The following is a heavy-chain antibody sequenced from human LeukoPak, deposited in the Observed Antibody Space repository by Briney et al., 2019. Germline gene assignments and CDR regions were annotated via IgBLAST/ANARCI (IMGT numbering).Heavy chain of an antibody. D-gene: IGHD3-10*01. V-gene: IGHV4-39*01. CDR2: IYYSGST. J-gene: IGHJ4*02. Sequence: PSETLSLTCSVSGGSISSSIYYWVWIRQPPGKGLEWIGSIYYSGSTYYNPSLKSRVTMSVDTSKNQFSLKLRSVAAADTAVYYCARRLGGSGSYYYWGQGTLVTVSS. CDR3: ARRLGGSGSYYY. CDR1: GGSISSSIYY.